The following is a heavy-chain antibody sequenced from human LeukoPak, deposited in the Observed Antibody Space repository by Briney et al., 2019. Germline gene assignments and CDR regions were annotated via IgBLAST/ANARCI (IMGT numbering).Heavy chain of an antibody. CDR1: GYTFTNFG. Sequence: ASVKVSCKTSGYTFTNFGLSWVRQAPGHGPEWMGRISPYNGDTSYAQKYQGRVTMTTDTSTNTAYMELRSLRSDDTAVYYCARDNALVVTLDYWGQGTLVTVSS. J-gene: IGHJ4*02. V-gene: IGHV1-18*01. CDR2: ISPYNGDT. D-gene: IGHD2-21*02. CDR3: ARDNALVVTLDY.